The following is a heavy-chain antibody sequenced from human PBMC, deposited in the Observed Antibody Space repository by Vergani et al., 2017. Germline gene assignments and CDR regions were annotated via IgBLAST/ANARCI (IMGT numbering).Heavy chain of an antibody. CDR2: ISFDGTNE. V-gene: IGHV3-30-3*01. CDR1: GFALNRHA. CDR3: VRDRGLCAGGRCYTEAWDY. D-gene: IGHD2-2*02. J-gene: IGHJ4*02. Sequence: QVQLVESGGGVVQPGTSLRLSCVVSGFALNRHAMYWVRQAPGKGLEWVVGISFDGTNEYYPDLVKGRFTISRDIAKNTLYLQVRSLRLEDTGDYHCVRDRGLCAGGRCYTEAWDYWGQGTPVTVSS.